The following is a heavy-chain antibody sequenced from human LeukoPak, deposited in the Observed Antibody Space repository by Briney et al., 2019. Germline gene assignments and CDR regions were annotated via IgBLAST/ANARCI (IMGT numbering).Heavy chain of an antibody. CDR2: IKHDGSDK. CDR3: ARGLDV. Sequence: GGSLRLSCEASGFTFSDYWMSWVRQAPGKGLEWVAIIKHDGSDKYYVDSVKGRFTISRDNAKNSLYLQMNSLRAEDTAVYYCARGLDVWGQGTTVTVSS. CDR1: GFTFSDYW. V-gene: IGHV3-7*05. J-gene: IGHJ6*02.